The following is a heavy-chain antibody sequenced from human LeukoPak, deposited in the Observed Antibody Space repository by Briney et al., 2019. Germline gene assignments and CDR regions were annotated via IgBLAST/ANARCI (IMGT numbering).Heavy chain of an antibody. D-gene: IGHD1-14*01. J-gene: IGHJ4*02. CDR1: GFTVSNTY. CDR2: ISENGGST. V-gene: IGHV3-23*01. CDR3: AKDGGRGIENHSWGTFDY. Sequence: GGSLRLSCAASGFTVSNTYMSWVRQAPGKGLEWVSGISENGGSTPYADSVKGRFIISRDNSKNTLYLQMNSLRAEDTAVYYCAKDGGRGIENHSWGTFDYWGQGTLVTVSS.